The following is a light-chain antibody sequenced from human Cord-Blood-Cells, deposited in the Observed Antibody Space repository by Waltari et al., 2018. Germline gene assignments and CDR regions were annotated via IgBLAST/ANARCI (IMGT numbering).Light chain of an antibody. CDR3: CSYAGSSTFHVV. J-gene: IGLJ2*01. CDR1: SSDVGSYNF. Sequence: QSALIQPASVSGSPGQSITISCPGTSSDVGSYNFVSWYQQHPGKAPKLMIYEGSKRPSGVSNRFSGSKSGNTASLTISGLQAEDEADYYCCSYAGSSTFHVVFGGGTKLTVL. CDR2: EGS. V-gene: IGLV2-23*03.